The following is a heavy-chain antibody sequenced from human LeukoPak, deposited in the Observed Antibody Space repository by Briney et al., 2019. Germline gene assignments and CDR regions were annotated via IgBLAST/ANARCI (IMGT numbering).Heavy chain of an antibody. CDR3: ARRRYFDY. J-gene: IGHJ4*02. CDR2: INHSGST. V-gene: IGHV4-34*01. CDR1: GGSFSGYY. Sequence: SETLSLTCAVYGGSFSGYYWSWIRQPPGKGLEWIGEINHSGSTNYNPSLKSRVTISVDTSKNQFSLKLSSVTAADTAVYYCARRRYFDYWGQGTLVTVSP.